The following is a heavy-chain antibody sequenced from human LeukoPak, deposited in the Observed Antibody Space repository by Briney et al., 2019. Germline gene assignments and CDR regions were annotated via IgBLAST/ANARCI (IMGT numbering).Heavy chain of an antibody. D-gene: IGHD3-10*01. CDR2: IYYSGNT. J-gene: IGHJ4*02. V-gene: IGHV4-59*01. Sequence: SETLSLTCTVSGGSISSYYWSWIRQPPGKGLEWIGYIYYSGNTNYNPSLKSRVTISVDTSKNQFSLKLSSMTAADTAVYYCARGALLWFGDRMEYYFGYWGQGTLLTVSS. CDR1: GGSISSYY. CDR3: ARGALLWFGDRMEYYFGY.